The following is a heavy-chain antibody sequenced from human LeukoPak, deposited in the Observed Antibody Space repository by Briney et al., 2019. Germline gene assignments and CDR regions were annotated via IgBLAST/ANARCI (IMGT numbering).Heavy chain of an antibody. D-gene: IGHD6-6*01. CDR3: ARDWAARLDY. V-gene: IGHV3-7*01. CDR1: GFIFSTFW. CDR2: IKEDGSEK. J-gene: IGHJ4*02. Sequence: PGGSLRLSCVASGFIFSTFWMTWVRQAPGKGLEWVAKIKEDGSEKYYVDSVKGRFTISRDNAKNSLYLQMNSLRAEDTAVYYCARDWAARLDYWGQGTLVTVSS.